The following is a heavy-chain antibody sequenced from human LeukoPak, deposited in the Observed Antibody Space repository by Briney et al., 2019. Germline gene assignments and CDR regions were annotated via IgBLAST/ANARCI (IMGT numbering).Heavy chain of an antibody. CDR2: IYTSGST. J-gene: IGHJ5*02. CDR1: GGSISSYY. Sequence: SETLSLTCTVSGGSISSYYWSWIRQPAGKGLEWIGRIYTSGSTNYNPSLKSRVTMSVDTSKNQFSLKLSSVTAADTAVYYCARASLIYGSGSSGWFDPWGQGTLVTVSS. V-gene: IGHV4-4*07. D-gene: IGHD3-10*01. CDR3: ARASLIYGSGSSGWFDP.